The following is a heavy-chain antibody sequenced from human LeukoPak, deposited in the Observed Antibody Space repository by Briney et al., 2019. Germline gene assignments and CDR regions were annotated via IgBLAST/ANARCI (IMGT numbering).Heavy chain of an antibody. CDR2: INPKNAGT. CDR1: GYTFTNYG. J-gene: IGHJ4*02. CDR3: ARTLYIAAVPGGFDY. V-gene: IGHV1-2*02. Sequence: ASVKVSCKASGYTFTNYGFSWVRRAPGQGLEWMGWINPKNAGTNFAQRFQGRVTMTRDTSISTVYMELSRLRSDDTALYYCARTLYIAAVPGGFDYWGQGSLVTVSS. D-gene: IGHD6-13*01.